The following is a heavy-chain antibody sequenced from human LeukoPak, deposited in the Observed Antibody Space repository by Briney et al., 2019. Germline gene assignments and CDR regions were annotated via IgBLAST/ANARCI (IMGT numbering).Heavy chain of an antibody. CDR1: GYTFTSYW. D-gene: IGHD4-17*01. CDR2: IYPADSDT. CDR3: ARVYGRYIQH. Sequence: GESLKISCEGSGYTFTSYWIGWVRQMPGEGLEWMGSIYPADSDTRYSPSFQGQVTISADKSISTAYLQWSSLKASDTAMYFCARVYGRYIQHWGQGTLVIVSS. J-gene: IGHJ1*01. V-gene: IGHV5-51*01.